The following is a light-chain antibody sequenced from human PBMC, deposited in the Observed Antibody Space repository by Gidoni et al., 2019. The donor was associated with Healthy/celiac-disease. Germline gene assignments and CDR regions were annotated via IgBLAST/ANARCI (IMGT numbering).Light chain of an antibody. Sequence: EIVLTQSPGTLSLSPGERATLSCRASQSVSSSYLAWYQQKPGQAPRLLIYGASSRDTGIPDRFSGSGSGTDFTLTISRLEPEDFAVYYCQQYGSSLPLTFGGGTKVEIK. CDR3: QQYGSSLPLT. CDR2: GAS. CDR1: QSVSSSY. V-gene: IGKV3-20*01. J-gene: IGKJ4*01.